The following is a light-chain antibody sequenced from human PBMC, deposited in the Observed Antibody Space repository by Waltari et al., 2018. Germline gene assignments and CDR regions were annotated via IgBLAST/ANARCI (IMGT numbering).Light chain of an antibody. Sequence: FMLTQPHSVSESPGKTVTISCTRTRGSIANNNVHWYQQRPGSGPTIVIYEYNQRPSGVPDRFSGSIDSSSNSASLIISGLKTEDEADYYCQSYDPPTRVFGGGTKLTVL. J-gene: IGLJ3*02. CDR1: RGSIANNN. CDR3: QSYDPPTRV. CDR2: EYN. V-gene: IGLV6-57*04.